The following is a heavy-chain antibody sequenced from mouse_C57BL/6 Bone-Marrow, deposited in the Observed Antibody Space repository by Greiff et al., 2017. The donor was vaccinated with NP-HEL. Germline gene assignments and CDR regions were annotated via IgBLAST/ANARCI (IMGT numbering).Heavy chain of an antibody. Sequence: QVQLQQSGPELVKPGASVKISCKASGYAFSSSWMNWVKQRPGKGLEWIGRIYPGDGDTNYNGKFKGKATLTADKSSSTAYMQLSSLTSEDSAVYFCAGVYYGNRRYFDYWGQGTTLTVSS. CDR2: IYPGDGDT. D-gene: IGHD2-1*01. J-gene: IGHJ2*01. V-gene: IGHV1-82*01. CDR1: GYAFSSSW. CDR3: AGVYYGNRRYFDY.